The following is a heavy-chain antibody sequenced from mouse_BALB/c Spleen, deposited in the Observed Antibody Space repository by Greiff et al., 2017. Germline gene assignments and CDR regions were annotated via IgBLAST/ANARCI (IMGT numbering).Heavy chain of an antibody. D-gene: IGHD1-1*01. CDR2: IDPANGNT. CDR1: GFNIKDTY. J-gene: IGHJ2*01. CDR3: AVITTVVHFDY. V-gene: IGHV14-3*02. Sequence: EVQLQQSGAELVKPGASVKLSCTASGFNIKDTYMHWVKQRPEQGLEWIGRIDPANGNTKYDPKFQGKATITADTSSNTAYLQLSSLTSEDTAVYYCAVITTVVHFDYWGQGTTLTVSS.